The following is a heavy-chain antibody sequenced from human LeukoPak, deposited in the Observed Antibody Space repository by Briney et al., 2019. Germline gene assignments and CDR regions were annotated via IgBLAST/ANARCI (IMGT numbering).Heavy chain of an antibody. J-gene: IGHJ6*03. Sequence: KTSETLSLTCAVYGGSFSGYYWSWIRQPPGKGLEWIGEINHSGSTNYTPSLKSRVTISVGTSKNQFSLKLSSVTAADTAVYYCARRNYYDSSGYYYYYYYMDVWGKGTTVTVSS. CDR1: GGSFSGYY. CDR2: INHSGST. V-gene: IGHV4-34*01. CDR3: ARRNYYDSSGYYYYYYYMDV. D-gene: IGHD3-22*01.